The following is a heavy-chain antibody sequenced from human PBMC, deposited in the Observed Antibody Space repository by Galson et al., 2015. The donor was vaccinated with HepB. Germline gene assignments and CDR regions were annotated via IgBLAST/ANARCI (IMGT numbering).Heavy chain of an antibody. J-gene: IGHJ6*02. CDR3: ARRIIVVVPAARDYYGMDV. CDR1: GYSFTSYW. V-gene: IGHV5-10-1*01. D-gene: IGHD2-2*01. Sequence: QSGAEVKKPGESLRISCKGSGYSFTSYWISWVRQMPGKGLEWMGRIDPSDSYTNYSPSFQGHVTISADKSISTAYLQWSSLKASDTAMYYCARRIIVVVPAARDYYGMDVWGQGTTVTVSS. CDR2: IDPSDSYT.